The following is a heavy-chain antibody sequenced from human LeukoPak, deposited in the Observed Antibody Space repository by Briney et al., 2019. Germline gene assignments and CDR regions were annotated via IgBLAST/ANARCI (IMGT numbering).Heavy chain of an antibody. Sequence: ASVKVSCKAFGYTFTNYYIHWARQAPGEGLEWMGIMNPNLGSTTYPQKFQGRVTMTRDTSTNTVYMQLSSLHSEDTAIYYCARGGGGSDASGYFRSDGFDVWGQGTMVTVSS. CDR2: MNPNLGST. D-gene: IGHD3-22*01. CDR3: ARGGGGSDASGYFRSDGFDV. CDR1: GYTFTNYY. J-gene: IGHJ3*01. V-gene: IGHV1-46*01.